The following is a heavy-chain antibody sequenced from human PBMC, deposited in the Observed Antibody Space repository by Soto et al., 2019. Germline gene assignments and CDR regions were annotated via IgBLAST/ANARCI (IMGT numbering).Heavy chain of an antibody. CDR3: ARLMITFGGVIVRNAFDI. J-gene: IGHJ3*02. CDR2: IYHSGST. Sequence: PSETLSLTCSVSGGSITGYYWSWIRQPPGKGLEWIGYIYHSGSTYYNPSLKSRVTISVDRSKNQFSLKLSSVTAADTAVYYCARLMITFGGVIVRNAFDIWGQGTMVTVSS. V-gene: IGHV4-30-2*01. CDR1: GGSITGYY. D-gene: IGHD3-16*02.